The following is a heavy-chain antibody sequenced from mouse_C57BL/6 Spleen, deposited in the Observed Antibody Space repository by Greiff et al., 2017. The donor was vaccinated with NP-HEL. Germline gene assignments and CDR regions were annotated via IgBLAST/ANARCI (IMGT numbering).Heavy chain of an antibody. V-gene: IGHV1-42*01. CDR2: INPSTGGT. CDR3: ARRYYGNYGFAY. D-gene: IGHD2-1*01. CDR1: GYSFTGYY. J-gene: IGHJ3*01. Sequence: DVKLQESGPELVKPGASVKISCKASGYSFTGYYMNWVKQSPEKSLEWIGEINPSTGGTTYNQKFKAKATLTVDKSSSTAYMQLKSLTSEDSAVYYCARRYYGNYGFAYWGQGTLVTVSA.